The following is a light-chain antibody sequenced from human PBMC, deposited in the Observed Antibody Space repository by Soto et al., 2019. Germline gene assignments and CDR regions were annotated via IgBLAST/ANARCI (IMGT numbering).Light chain of an antibody. J-gene: IGKJ2*01. V-gene: IGKV3-20*01. CDR1: QTISSDY. CDR3: QQYGGLPYT. CDR2: GAS. Sequence: EIVLTQSPATLSLSPGERATLSCRASQTISSDYLAWYQHKPGQAPSLLIYGASTRAAGISARYSGGGSGTDFTLSISRLAPGDFAVYYCQQYGGLPYTFGQGTKLEIK.